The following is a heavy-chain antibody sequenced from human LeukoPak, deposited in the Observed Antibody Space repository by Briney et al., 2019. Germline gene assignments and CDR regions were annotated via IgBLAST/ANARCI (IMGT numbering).Heavy chain of an antibody. CDR2: INTYNGNT. Sequence: ASVTVSCKASGYRFTSYGVSWVRQAPGQGLEWMGWINTYNGNTNYAQKFQGRVTMTTDTSTTTAYMELRSLRSDDTAVYYCARDARDDYDPVSDYWGQGTLVTVSS. V-gene: IGHV1-18*04. CDR3: ARDARDDYDPVSDY. CDR1: GYRFTSYG. D-gene: IGHD3-22*01. J-gene: IGHJ4*02.